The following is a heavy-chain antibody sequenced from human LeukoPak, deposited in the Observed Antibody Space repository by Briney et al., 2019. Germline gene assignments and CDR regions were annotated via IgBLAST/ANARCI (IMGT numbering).Heavy chain of an antibody. D-gene: IGHD3-16*02. CDR1: GFTFSNYG. CDR2: ISYDGGNT. V-gene: IGHV3-30*03. J-gene: IGHJ4*02. Sequence: GGSLRLSCAASGFTFSNYGMHWVRQAPGKGLEWVAVISYDGGNTYHADSVKGRFTISRDSSKNTLFLQMNSLRADDTAVYYCARSPFGGVIVIGDYWGQGTLVTVSS. CDR3: ARSPFGGVIVIGDY.